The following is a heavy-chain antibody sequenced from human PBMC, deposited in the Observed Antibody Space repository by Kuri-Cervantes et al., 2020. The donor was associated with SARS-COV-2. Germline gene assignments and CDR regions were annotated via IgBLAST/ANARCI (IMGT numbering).Heavy chain of an antibody. Sequence: SETLSPTCDVSGDSISSTYCSWIRQPPGRGLGWIGFVHYSGTTSNNPSLKSRDTMSVDTSMNHLSMKLSSVTTADTAVYSCARGGWSLDCWGQGTLVTVSS. CDR2: VHYSGTT. CDR3: ARGGWSLDC. D-gene: IGHD6-19*01. CDR1: GDSISSTY. J-gene: IGHJ4*02. V-gene: IGHV4-59*01.